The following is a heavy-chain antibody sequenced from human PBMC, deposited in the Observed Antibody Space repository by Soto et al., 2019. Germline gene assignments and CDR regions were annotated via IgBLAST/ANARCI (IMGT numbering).Heavy chain of an antibody. D-gene: IGHD5-12*01. CDR2: IIPLFGTA. V-gene: IGHV1-69*06. CDR3: ARQDPYSGYDSQPFYSYYGMDV. CDR1: LGTFSSDA. Sequence: SVNVSCQASLGTFSSDAIIRVRQAPAPGLEGMGGIIPLFGTANYPQKFQGRVTITADKSTSTAYMALSSLRSEDTAVYYCARQDPYSGYDSQPFYSYYGMDVWGQGTTVTVSS. J-gene: IGHJ6*02.